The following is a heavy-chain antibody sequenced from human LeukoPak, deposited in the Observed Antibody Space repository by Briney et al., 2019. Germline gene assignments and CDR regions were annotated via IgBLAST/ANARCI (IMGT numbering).Heavy chain of an antibody. CDR1: GGSISSYY. CDR3: ARQVAYFGGDCYLNWFDP. D-gene: IGHD2-21*02. CDR2: IYYSGST. J-gene: IGHJ5*02. V-gene: IGHV4-59*05. Sequence: SETLSLTCTVSGGSISSYYWSWIRQPPGKGLEWIGSIYYSGSTYYNPSLKSRVTISVDTSKNQFSLKLSSVTAADTAVYYCARQVAYFGGDCYLNWFDPWGQGTLVTVSS.